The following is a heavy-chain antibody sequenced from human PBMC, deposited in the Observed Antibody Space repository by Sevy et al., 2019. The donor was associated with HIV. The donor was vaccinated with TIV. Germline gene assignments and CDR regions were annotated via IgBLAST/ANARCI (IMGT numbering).Heavy chain of an antibody. CDR2: IIPIFGTA. CDR3: SAGAYCGGDCYKGIRH. D-gene: IGHD2-21*02. V-gene: IGHV1-69*06. Sequence: ASVKVSCKASGGTFSSYAISWVRQAPGQGLEWTGGIIPIFGTANYAQKFQGRVTITADKSTCTAYMERSSLRSEDTAGYYWSAGAYCGGDCYKGIRHWGQGTLVTVSS. CDR1: GGTFSSYA. J-gene: IGHJ4*01.